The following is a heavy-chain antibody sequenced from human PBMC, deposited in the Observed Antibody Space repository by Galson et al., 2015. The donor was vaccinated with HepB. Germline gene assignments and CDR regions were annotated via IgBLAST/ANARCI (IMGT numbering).Heavy chain of an antibody. Sequence: CKASGYTFTSYGISWVRQAPGQGLEWMGWISAYNGNTNYAQKLQGRVTMTTDTSTSTAYMELRSLRSDDTAVYYCARLGTMPQLGLFDYWGQGTLVTVSS. CDR1: GYTFTSYG. V-gene: IGHV1-18*01. CDR2: ISAYNGNT. J-gene: IGHJ4*02. CDR3: ARLGTMPQLGLFDY. D-gene: IGHD2-2*01.